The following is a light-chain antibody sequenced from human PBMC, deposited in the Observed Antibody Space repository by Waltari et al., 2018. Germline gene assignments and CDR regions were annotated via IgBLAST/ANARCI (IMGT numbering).Light chain of an antibody. J-gene: IGLJ2*01. CDR3: QSADTNNIVV. Sequence: SYELTQPPSVSVSPGQTARITCPGDALPKQYASWYQQKPGQAPVQVIYKDTERPSGIPERFSGSVSGTTVTLIISGVQAEDEADYYCQSADTNNIVVFGGGTKLTV. CDR1: ALPKQY. V-gene: IGLV3-25*03. CDR2: KDT.